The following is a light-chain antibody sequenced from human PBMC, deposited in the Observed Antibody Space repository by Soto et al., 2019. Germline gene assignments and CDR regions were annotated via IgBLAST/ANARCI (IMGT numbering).Light chain of an antibody. J-gene: IGKJ5*01. CDR3: QQRHNWPSIT. V-gene: IGKV3-11*01. CDR1: QSVSHY. Sequence: EIVLTQSPATLSLSPGERATLSCRASQSVSHYLSWYQQNPGQAPRLLMYETSRRATGSPARFSGSGSGTDFTLTISSLEPEEFAVYYCQQRHNWPSITFGQGTRLEIK. CDR2: ETS.